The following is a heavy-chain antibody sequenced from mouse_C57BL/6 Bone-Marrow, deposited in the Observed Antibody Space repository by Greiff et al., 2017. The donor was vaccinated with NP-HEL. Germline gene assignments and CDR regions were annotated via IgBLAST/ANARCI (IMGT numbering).Heavy chain of an antibody. CDR3: TGQIYYGNLGLYYYAMDY. J-gene: IGHJ4*01. CDR2: IRLKSDNYAT. V-gene: IGHV6-3*01. CDR1: GFTFSNYW. D-gene: IGHD2-1*01. Sequence: EVKLMESGGGLVQPGGSMKLSCVASGFTFSNYWMNWVRQSPEKGLEWVAQIRLKSDNYATHYAESVKGRFTISRDDSKSSVYLQMNNLRAEDTVIYYCTGQIYYGNLGLYYYAMDYWGQGTSVTVSS.